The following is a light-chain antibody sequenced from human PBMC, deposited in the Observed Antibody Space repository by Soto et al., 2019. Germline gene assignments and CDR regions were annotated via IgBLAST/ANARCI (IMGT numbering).Light chain of an antibody. CDR3: QQYGNSPRYS. V-gene: IGKV3-20*01. Sequence: EIVLTQSPGTLSLSLGERATLSCRAGQSVSSNYLAWYQQKPGQAPRLLIYGTSSRATGIPDRFSGSGSGTDFTLTISRLEPEDFAVYYCQQYGNSPRYSFGQGTKLEIK. CDR1: QSVSSNY. CDR2: GTS. J-gene: IGKJ2*03.